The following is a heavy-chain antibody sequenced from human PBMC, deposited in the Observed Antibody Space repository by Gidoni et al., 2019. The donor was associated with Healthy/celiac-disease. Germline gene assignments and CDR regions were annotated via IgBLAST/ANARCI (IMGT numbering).Heavy chain of an antibody. D-gene: IGHD3-3*01. V-gene: IGHV1-2*02. CDR2: INPNSVGT. J-gene: IGHJ5*02. Sequence: QVQLVQSGAEVKKPGASVKVSCKASGYTFTGDYMHWVRQAPGQGLEWMGWINPNSVGTNYAQKFQGRVTMTRDTSISTAYMELSRLRSDDTAVYYCARVQLLRFLEEVRFDPWGQGTLVTVSS. CDR1: GYTFTGDY. CDR3: ARVQLLRFLEEVRFDP.